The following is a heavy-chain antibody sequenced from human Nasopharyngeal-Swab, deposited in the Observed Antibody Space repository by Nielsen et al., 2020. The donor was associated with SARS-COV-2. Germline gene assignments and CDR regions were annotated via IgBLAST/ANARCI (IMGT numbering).Heavy chain of an antibody. CDR1: GFTFSSYW. V-gene: IGHV3-7*01. CDR2: IKQDGSEK. J-gene: IGHJ4*02. Sequence: GESLKISCAASGFTFSSYWMSWVRQAPGKGLEWVANIKQDGSEKYYVDSVKGRFTISRGNGENSLYLQMNSLRAEDTAVYYCAAAPSGDYGGYWGQGTLVTVSS. D-gene: IGHD4-23*01. CDR3: AAAPSGDYGGY.